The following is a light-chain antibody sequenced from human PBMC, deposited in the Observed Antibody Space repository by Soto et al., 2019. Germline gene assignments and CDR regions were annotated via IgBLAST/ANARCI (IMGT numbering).Light chain of an antibody. CDR1: QSISSSY. CDR2: GAS. V-gene: IGKV3-20*01. CDR3: LQYSTYPIS. Sequence: EIVLTQSPGTLSLSPGERATLSCRASQSISSSYLAWYQQKPGQAPRLLIYGASSRATGIPDRFSGSGSGTEFTLTIDSLQPGDFAAYYCLQYSTYPISFGGGTKVDIK. J-gene: IGKJ4*01.